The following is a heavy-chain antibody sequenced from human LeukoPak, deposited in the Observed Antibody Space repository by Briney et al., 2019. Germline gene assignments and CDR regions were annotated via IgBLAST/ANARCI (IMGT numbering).Heavy chain of an antibody. Sequence: PGRSLRLSCAGSGFTFGSYAMSWVRQAPGKGLEWVSASSGGGGGTYYADSVKGRFTISRDNSKNTVYLQMNSLRAEDTAVYYCAKDRSWIQPWYFELWGRGTLVTVSS. J-gene: IGHJ2*01. D-gene: IGHD5-18*01. V-gene: IGHV3-23*01. CDR3: AKDRSWIQPWYFEL. CDR1: GFTFGSYA. CDR2: SSGGGGGT.